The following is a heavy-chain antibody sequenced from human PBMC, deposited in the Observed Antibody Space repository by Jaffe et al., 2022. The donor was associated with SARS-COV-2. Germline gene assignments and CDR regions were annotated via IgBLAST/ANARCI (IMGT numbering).Heavy chain of an antibody. J-gene: IGHJ4*02. D-gene: IGHD3-22*01. V-gene: IGHV3-21*01. Sequence: EVQLVESGGGLVKPGGSLRLSCAASGFTFSSHSMNWVRQAPGKGLEWVSSIGSGSTYIYYADSVKGRFTVSRDNAKNSLYLQMNSLRAEDTAVYYCARCLRDRSGYQTDYWGQGTPVTVSS. CDR2: IGSGSTYI. CDR1: GFTFSSHS. CDR3: ARCLRDRSGYQTDY.